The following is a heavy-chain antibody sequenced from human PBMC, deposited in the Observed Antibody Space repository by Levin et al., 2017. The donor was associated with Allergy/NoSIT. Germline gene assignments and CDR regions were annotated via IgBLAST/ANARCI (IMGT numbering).Heavy chain of an antibody. CDR3: ATGTSSKGFDY. CDR1: GFTVSSNY. D-gene: IGHD1-14*01. V-gene: IGHV3-53*01. J-gene: IGHJ4*02. CDR2: IYSGGST. Sequence: PGGSLRLSCAASGFTVSSNYMTWVRQAPGKGLEWVSVIYSGGSTYYAESVKGRFTISRDNSKDTLYVQMNSLRVEDTAVYFCATGTSSKGFDYWGQGTLVTVSS.